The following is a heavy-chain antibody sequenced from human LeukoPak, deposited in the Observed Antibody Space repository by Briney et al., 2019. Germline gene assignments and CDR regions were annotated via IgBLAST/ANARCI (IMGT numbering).Heavy chain of an antibody. J-gene: IGHJ4*02. CDR2: IYDCGST. Sequence: SETLSLTCTVSGGSISSGGYYWSWIRQHSGRGLEWIGYIYDCGSTYYNPSLKSRVTISVDTSKNHFSLKLSSVTAADTAVYYCARVTMIVVVIDYWGQGTLVTVSS. V-gene: IGHV4-31*03. D-gene: IGHD3-22*01. CDR1: GGSISSGGYY. CDR3: ARVTMIVVVIDY.